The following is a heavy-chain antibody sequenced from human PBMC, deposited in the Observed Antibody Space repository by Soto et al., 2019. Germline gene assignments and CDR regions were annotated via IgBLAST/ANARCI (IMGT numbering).Heavy chain of an antibody. CDR3: AKGIATVTTGPDLGYDY. J-gene: IGHJ4*02. Sequence: GGSLRLSCAASGFTFSSYAMSWVRQAPGKGLEWVSAISGSGGSTYYADSVKGRFTISRDNSKNTLYLQMNSLRAEDTAVYYCAKGIATVTTGPDLGYDYWGQGTLVTVSS. D-gene: IGHD4-4*01. V-gene: IGHV3-23*01. CDR2: ISGSGGST. CDR1: GFTFSSYA.